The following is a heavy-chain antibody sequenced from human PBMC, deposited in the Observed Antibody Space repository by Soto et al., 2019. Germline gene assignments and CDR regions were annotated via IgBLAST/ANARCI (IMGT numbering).Heavy chain of an antibody. CDR1: GYPFTGYY. V-gene: IGHV1-2*02. D-gene: IGHD1-26*01. J-gene: IGHJ6*02. CDR2: INPNSGGT. Sequence: VSLRVSCTSSGYPFTGYYMHWVRQAPGQGLEWMGWINPNSGGTNYAQKFQGRVTMTRDTSISTAYMELSRLRSDDTAVYYCARGATPPRNYGMDVWGQGTTV. CDR3: ARGATPPRNYGMDV.